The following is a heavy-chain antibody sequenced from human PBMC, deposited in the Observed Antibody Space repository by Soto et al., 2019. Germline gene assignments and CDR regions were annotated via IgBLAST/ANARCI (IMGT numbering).Heavy chain of an antibody. CDR1: GCRFSNYV. CDR3: AKDRLRVDV. J-gene: IGHJ6*02. V-gene: IGHV3-23*01. D-gene: IGHD2-15*01. Sequence: VQLLESGGGLVQPGGSLRLSCAASGCRFSNYVMSWVRQPPGKGLEWLSAVSGSGETTYYADSVKGRFTISRDNSKNTLFLQMNSLRGEDTAVYYCAKDRLRVDVWGLGTTVTVSS. CDR2: VSGSGETT.